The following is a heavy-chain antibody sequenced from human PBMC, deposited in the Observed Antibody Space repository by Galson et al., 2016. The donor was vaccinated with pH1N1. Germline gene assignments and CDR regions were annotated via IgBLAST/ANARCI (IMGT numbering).Heavy chain of an antibody. CDR3: ATEPDWSLDV. CDR2: ISYDGSNK. D-gene: IGHD1-1*01. CDR1: GFTFSNYA. V-gene: IGHV3-30-3*01. Sequence: SLRLSCAASGFTFSNYAMHWVRQAPGKGLEWVALISYDGSNKYYADSVKGRFTISRDNSKNTLYLQLTSLRAEDTAVYYCATEPDWSLDVWGRGTTVIVSS. J-gene: IGHJ6*02.